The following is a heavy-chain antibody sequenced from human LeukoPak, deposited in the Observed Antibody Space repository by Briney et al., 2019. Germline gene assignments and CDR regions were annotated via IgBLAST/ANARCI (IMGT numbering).Heavy chain of an antibody. J-gene: IGHJ4*02. Sequence: ASVKVSCKASGGTFNNFAISWVRQAPGQGLEWVGGIIPMSGTANYAQKFQGRVTITADESTSAAYMELSSLRSEDTAIYYCASPVKYYDTWSGYPPFDYWGQGTLVTVSS. CDR1: GGTFNNFA. CDR2: IIPMSGTA. V-gene: IGHV1-69*01. D-gene: IGHD3-3*01. CDR3: ASPVKYYDTWSGYPPFDY.